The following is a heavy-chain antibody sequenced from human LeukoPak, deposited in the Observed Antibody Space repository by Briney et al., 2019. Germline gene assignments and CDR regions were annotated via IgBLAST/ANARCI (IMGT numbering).Heavy chain of an antibody. CDR1: GFTFSSHG. CDR3: ARLLLWFGETTDY. Sequence: GGSLRLSCAASGFTFSSHGMSWVRQAPGKGLEWVSAISGSGGSTYYADSVKGRFTISRDNAKNSLYLQMNSLRAEDTAVYYCARLLLWFGETTDYWGQGTLVTVSS. D-gene: IGHD3-10*01. V-gene: IGHV3-23*01. J-gene: IGHJ4*02. CDR2: ISGSGGST.